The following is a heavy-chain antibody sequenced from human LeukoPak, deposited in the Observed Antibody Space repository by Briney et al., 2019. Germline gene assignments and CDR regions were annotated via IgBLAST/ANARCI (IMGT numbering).Heavy chain of an antibody. CDR1: GFSFSDAW. V-gene: IGHV3-15*04. CDR2: IESKTDGGTT. J-gene: IGHJ4*02. CDR3: TTYGSGRKFDY. Sequence: GGSLRLSCAVSGFSFSDAWMSWVRQTPGKGLEWVGRIESKTDGGTTDYAAPVKGRFTISRDDSTNTLYLQMNSLKSEDTAVYYCTTYGSGRKFDYWGQGILVTVSS. D-gene: IGHD3-10*01.